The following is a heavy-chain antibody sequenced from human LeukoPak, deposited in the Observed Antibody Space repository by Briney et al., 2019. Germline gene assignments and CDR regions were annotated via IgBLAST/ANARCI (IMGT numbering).Heavy chain of an antibody. V-gene: IGHV4-59*01. J-gene: IGHJ3*02. D-gene: IGHD2-2*01. CDR1: GGSISSYY. CDR2: IYYSGST. Sequence: SETLSLTCTVSGGSISSYYWSWIQQPPGKGLEWIGYIYYSGSTNYNPSLKSRVTISVDTSKNQFSLKLSSVTAADTAVYYCASHCCSSTSCPRLDAFDIWGQGTMVTVSS. CDR3: ASHCCSSTSCPRLDAFDI.